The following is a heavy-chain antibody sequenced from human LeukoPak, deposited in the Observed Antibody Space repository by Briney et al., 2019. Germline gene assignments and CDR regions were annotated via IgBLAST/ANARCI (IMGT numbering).Heavy chain of an antibody. CDR2: IMIGGDGK. CDR1: GFTFNNYA. D-gene: IGHD2-2*01. J-gene: IGHJ4*02. Sequence: GGSLRLSCAGSGFTFNNYAMSWVRRAPRKGLEWVSTIMIGGDGKHYADSVKGRFTISRDRSKSTLYLQMNGLRADDTAVYYCVRAAPRDCSPASCSLFDTWGQGTLVTVSS. V-gene: IGHV3-23*01. CDR3: VRAAPRDCSPASCSLFDT.